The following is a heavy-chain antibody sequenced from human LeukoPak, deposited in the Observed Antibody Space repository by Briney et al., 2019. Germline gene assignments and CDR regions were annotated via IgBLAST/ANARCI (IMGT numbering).Heavy chain of an antibody. V-gene: IGHV3-33*01. CDR2: IWHDGSNK. Sequence: GGSLRLSCAASGFTFSSYGMHWVRQAPGKGLEWVAVIWHDGSNKYYADSVKGRFTISRDNSKNTLYLQMNSLRAEDTAVYYCARSLVGATPGYWGQGTLVTVSS. CDR3: ARSLVGATPGY. CDR1: GFTFSSYG. D-gene: IGHD1-26*01. J-gene: IGHJ4*02.